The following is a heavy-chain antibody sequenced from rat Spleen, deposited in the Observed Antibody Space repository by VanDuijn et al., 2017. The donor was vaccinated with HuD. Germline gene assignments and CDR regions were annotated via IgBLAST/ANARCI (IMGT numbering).Heavy chain of an antibody. V-gene: IGHV5S10*01. Sequence: EVQLVESGGGLVQPGRSLKLSCAASGFTFSDYNMAWVRQAPKKGLEWVASILYDGSRTYYRDSVKGRFTFSRENAKNTLYLQMNSLRSEDTATYYCTLRTTRGAYWGQGTLVTVSS. CDR3: TLRTTRGAY. CDR2: ILYDGSRT. D-gene: IGHD1-4*01. J-gene: IGHJ3*01. CDR1: GFTFSDYN.